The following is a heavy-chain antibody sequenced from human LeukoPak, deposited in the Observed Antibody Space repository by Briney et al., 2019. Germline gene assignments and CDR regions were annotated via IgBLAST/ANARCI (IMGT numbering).Heavy chain of an antibody. Sequence: PSETLSLTCTVSGGSISSGGYYWSWIRQHPGKGLEWIGYIYYSGSTYYNPSLKSRVTISVDTSKNQFSLKLSSVTAAYTAVYYCARSPGYDFWSGYPSGDAFDIWGQGTMVTVSS. CDR3: ARSPGYDFWSGYPSGDAFDI. J-gene: IGHJ3*02. V-gene: IGHV4-31*03. CDR2: IYYSGST. D-gene: IGHD3-3*01. CDR1: GGSISSGGYY.